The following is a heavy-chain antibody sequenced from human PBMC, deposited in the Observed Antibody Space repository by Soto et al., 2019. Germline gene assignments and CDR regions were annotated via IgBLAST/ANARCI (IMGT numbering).Heavy chain of an antibody. V-gene: IGHV1-2*02. Sequence: ASVKVSCKASGYTFTGYYMHWVRQAPGQGLEWMGWINPNSGGTNYAQKFQGRVTMTRDTSISTAYMELSRLRSDDTAVYYCAALHYYYDSSGYSPGFDYWGQGTLVTVSS. CDR3: AALHYYYDSSGYSPGFDY. J-gene: IGHJ4*02. CDR1: GYTFTGYY. D-gene: IGHD3-22*01. CDR2: INPNSGGT.